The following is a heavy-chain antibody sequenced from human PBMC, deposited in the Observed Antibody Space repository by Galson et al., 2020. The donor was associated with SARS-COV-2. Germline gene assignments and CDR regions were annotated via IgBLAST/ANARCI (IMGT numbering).Heavy chain of an antibody. CDR2: INSDGSIR. CDR3: AGPSLGI. V-gene: IGHV3-74*01. CDR1: GLTFSSYW. J-gene: IGHJ4*02. Sequence: GGSLRLSCVASGLTFSSYWMHWVRQVPGKGPVWVSRINSDGSIRDYADSVKGQFTISRDNAKTTLYLQMNSLRDEDTAVYYCAGPSLGIWGQGTLVTVSS.